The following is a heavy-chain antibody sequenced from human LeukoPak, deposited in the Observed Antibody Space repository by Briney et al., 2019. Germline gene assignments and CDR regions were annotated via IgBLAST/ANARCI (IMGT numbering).Heavy chain of an antibody. V-gene: IGHV4-39*07. CDR2: IYYSGST. Sequence: SETLSLTCPVSGGSISSSSYYWGWIRQPPGKGLEWIGSIYYSGSTYYNPSLKSRVTISVDTSKNQFSLKLSSVTAADTAVYYCARVGGQGYCSGGSCYLDSSGWYYFDYWGQGTLVTVSS. D-gene: IGHD2-15*01. CDR1: GGSISSSSYY. J-gene: IGHJ4*02. CDR3: ARVGGQGYCSGGSCYLDSSGWYYFDY.